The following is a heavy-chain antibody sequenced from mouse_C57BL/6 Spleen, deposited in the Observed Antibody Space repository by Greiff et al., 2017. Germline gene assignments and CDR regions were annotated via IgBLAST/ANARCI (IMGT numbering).Heavy chain of an antibody. J-gene: IGHJ4*01. Sequence: QVQLQQSGAELVRPGTSVKLSCKASGYTFTSYWMHWVKQRPGQGLEWIGEIDPSDSYTNYNQKFKGKATLTVDTSSSTAYMQLSSLTSENSAVYYCARTHLPPIDDWGQGTSGTVSS. CDR2: IDPSDSYT. CDR1: GYTFTSYW. V-gene: IGHV1-59*01. CDR3: ARTHLPPIDD.